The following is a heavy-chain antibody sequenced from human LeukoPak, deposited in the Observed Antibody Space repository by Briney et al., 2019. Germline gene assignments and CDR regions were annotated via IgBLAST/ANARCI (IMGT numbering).Heavy chain of an antibody. CDR1: GVSISSGGYY. Sequence: PSETLSLTCTVSGVSISSGGYYWSWIRQHPGKGLEWIGYIYYSGSTYYNPSLKSRVTISVDTSKNQFSLKLSSVTVADTAVYYCAGRYGSGSYYQPYYFDYWGQGTLVTVSS. D-gene: IGHD3-10*01. J-gene: IGHJ4*02. V-gene: IGHV4-31*03. CDR3: AGRYGSGSYYQPYYFDY. CDR2: IYYSGST.